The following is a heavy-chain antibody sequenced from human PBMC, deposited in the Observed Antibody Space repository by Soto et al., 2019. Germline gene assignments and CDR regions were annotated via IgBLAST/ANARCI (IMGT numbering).Heavy chain of an antibody. J-gene: IGHJ2*01. CDR3: ARVPGYSIGDL. CDR1: GYTFTSYA. V-gene: IGHV1-3*01. Sequence: QVQLVQSGAEVKKPGASVKVSCKASGYTFTSYAMHWVRQAPGQRLEWMGWINAGNGNTKYSQKFQGRVTITRDTSACTAYMELSSLRSEDTALYYCARVPGYSIGDLWGRGTLVTVSS. D-gene: IGHD2-21*01. CDR2: INAGNGNT.